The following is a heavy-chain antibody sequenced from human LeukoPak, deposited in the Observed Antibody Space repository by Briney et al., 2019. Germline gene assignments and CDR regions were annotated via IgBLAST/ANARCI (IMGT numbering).Heavy chain of an antibody. CDR2: IIGGGGTT. Sequence: QPGGSLRLSCAASGFTVSSNYMSWVRQAPGKGLEWVSAIIGGGGTTYYADSVKGRFTISRDNSMNTLFLQMNSLRADDTAVYYCAKDPDSRSQGYFDYWGQGTLVTVSS. CDR3: AKDPDSRSQGYFDY. D-gene: IGHD1-26*01. J-gene: IGHJ4*02. CDR1: GFTVSSNY. V-gene: IGHV3-23*01.